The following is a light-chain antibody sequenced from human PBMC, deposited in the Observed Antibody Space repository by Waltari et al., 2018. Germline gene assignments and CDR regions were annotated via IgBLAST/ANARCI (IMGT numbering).Light chain of an antibody. CDR1: QSILHSSNNDNY. Sequence: DIVMTQSPESLAVTLGERANISCTASQSILHSSNNDNYLAWYHQQPDQPPTLLICWAVILESGVTDRFSGRGSGTDFTRTVSSLQAEDVALYYCQQYYTSPYTFGHGTKLEIK. J-gene: IGKJ2*01. V-gene: IGKV4-1*01. CDR2: WAV. CDR3: QQYYTSPYT.